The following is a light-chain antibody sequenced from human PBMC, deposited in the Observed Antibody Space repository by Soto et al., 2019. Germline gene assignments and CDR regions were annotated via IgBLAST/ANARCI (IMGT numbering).Light chain of an antibody. CDR1: QSVSTY. J-gene: IGKJ4*01. V-gene: IGKV3-11*01. Sequence: EIVLTQSPATLSLSPGERATLSCRASQSVSTYLASYQQTPGQAPRLLIYEASNMATGIPARFSGSGSGTDCTLTISSLEAEDFAVYYCHHRGLTFGGGTKVEIK. CDR3: HHRGLT. CDR2: EAS.